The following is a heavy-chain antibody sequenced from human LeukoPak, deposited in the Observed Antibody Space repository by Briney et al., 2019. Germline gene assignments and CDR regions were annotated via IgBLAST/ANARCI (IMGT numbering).Heavy chain of an antibody. V-gene: IGHV3-23*01. CDR1: GFTFSSYG. J-gene: IGHJ4*02. D-gene: IGHD6-13*01. CDR2: ISGSGGST. CDR3: AKVANRYSSSWYFDY. Sequence: TGGSLRLSCAASGFTFSSYGMSWVRQAPGKGLEWVSAISGSGGSTYYADSVKGRFTISRDNSKNTLYLQMNSLRAEDTAVYYCAKVANRYSSSWYFDYWGQGTLVTVSS.